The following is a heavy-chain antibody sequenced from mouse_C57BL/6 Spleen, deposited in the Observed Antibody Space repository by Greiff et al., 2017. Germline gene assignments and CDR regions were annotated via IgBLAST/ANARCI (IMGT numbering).Heavy chain of an antibody. CDR1: GYTFTSYW. CDR3: GRSDYYGSSYAMDY. Sequence: QVQLQQPGAELVRPGSSVKLSCKASGYTFTSYWMHWVKQRPIQGLEWIGNIDPSDSETHYNQKFKDKATLTVDKSSSTAYMQLSSLTSEDSAVYFCGRSDYYGSSYAMDYWGQGTSVTVSS. V-gene: IGHV1-52*01. D-gene: IGHD1-1*01. CDR2: IDPSDSET. J-gene: IGHJ4*01.